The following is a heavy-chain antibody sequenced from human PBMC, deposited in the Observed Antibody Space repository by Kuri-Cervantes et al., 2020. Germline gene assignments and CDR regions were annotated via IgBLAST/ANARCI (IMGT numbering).Heavy chain of an antibody. D-gene: IGHD6-19*01. CDR1: GYTFTSYA. Sequence: ASVKVSCKASGYTFTSYAMHWVRQAPGQRLEWMGWSNAGNGNTKYSQEFQGRVTITRDTSASTAYMELSSLRSEDMAVYYCARLRVGSGWYSLSYYGMDVWGQGTTVTVSS. CDR3: ARLRVGSGWYSLSYYGMDV. CDR2: SNAGNGNT. J-gene: IGHJ6*02. V-gene: IGHV1-3*02.